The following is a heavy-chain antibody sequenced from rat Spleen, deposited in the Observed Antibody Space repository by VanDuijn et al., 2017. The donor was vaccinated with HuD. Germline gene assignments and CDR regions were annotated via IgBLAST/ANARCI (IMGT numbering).Heavy chain of an antibody. D-gene: IGHD1-2*01. CDR2: ITNAAGKV. CDR3: TREDSSYIPFAY. V-gene: IGHV5-31*01. CDR1: GFTFNNYW. Sequence: EVQLVESGGGLVQPGRSLKLSCVASGFTFNNYWMTWIRQAPGKGLEWVASITNAAGKVYYPDSVKGRFTISRDTAQNTLYLQMNSPRSEDTATYYCTREDSSYIPFAYWGQGTLVTVSS. J-gene: IGHJ3*01.